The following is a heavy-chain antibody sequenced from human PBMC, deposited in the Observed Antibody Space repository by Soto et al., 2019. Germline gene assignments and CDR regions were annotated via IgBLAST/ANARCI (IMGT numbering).Heavy chain of an antibody. Sequence: ASVKVSCKASGYTFTGYYMHWVRQAPGQGLEWMGWINPNSGGTDYAQKFQGWVTMTRDTSISTAYMELSRLRSDDTAVYYCARGSEYYRSGSTLWGYYYYMDVWGKGTTVTVSS. CDR1: GYTFTGYY. J-gene: IGHJ6*03. CDR2: INPNSGGT. CDR3: ARGSEYYRSGSTLWGYYYYMDV. V-gene: IGHV1-2*04. D-gene: IGHD3-10*01.